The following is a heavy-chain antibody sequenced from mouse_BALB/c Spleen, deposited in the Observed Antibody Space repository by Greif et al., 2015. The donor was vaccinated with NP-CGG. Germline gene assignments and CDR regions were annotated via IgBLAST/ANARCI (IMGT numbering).Heavy chain of an antibody. V-gene: IGHV5-6-4*01. Sequence: EVNVVESGGGLVKPGGSLKLSCAASGFTFSSYTMSWVRQTPEKRLEWVATISSGGSYTYYPDSVKGRFTISRDNAKNTLYLQMSSLKSEDTAMYYCTRDSGTTVVEGAWFAYWGQGTLVTVSA. CDR1: GFTFSSYT. J-gene: IGHJ3*01. D-gene: IGHD1-1*01. CDR2: ISSGGSYT. CDR3: TRDSGTTVVEGAWFAY.